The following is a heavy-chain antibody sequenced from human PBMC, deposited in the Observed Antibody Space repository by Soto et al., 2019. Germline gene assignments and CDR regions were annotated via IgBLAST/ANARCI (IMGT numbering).Heavy chain of an antibody. Sequence: PSETLSLTCAVSGGSISSSNWWSWVRQPPGKGLEWIGEIYHSGSTNYNPSLKSRVTISVDKSKNQFSLKLSSVTAADTAVYYCARDQAQYSSCWYNYYYYGMDVWGQGTTVTVSS. CDR2: IYHSGST. CDR3: ARDQAQYSSCWYNYYYYGMDV. V-gene: IGHV4-4*02. D-gene: IGHD6-13*01. J-gene: IGHJ6*02. CDR1: GGSISSSNW.